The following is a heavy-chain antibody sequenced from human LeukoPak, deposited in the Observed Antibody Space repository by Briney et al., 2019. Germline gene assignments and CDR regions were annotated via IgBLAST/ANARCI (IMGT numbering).Heavy chain of an antibody. D-gene: IGHD3-22*01. V-gene: IGHV4-31*03. Sequence: PSETLSLTCTVSGGSISSGGYYWSWIRQHPGKGLEWIGYIYYSGSTCYNPSLKSRVTISVDTSKNQFSLKLSSVTAADTAVYYCARILYDSSGYCDYWGQGTLVTVSS. CDR1: GGSISSGGYY. CDR2: IYYSGST. J-gene: IGHJ4*02. CDR3: ARILYDSSGYCDY.